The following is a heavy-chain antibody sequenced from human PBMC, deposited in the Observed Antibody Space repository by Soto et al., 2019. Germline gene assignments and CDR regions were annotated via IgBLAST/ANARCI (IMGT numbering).Heavy chain of an antibody. J-gene: IGHJ6*02. D-gene: IGHD2-21*01. CDR1: GYSFTSYG. V-gene: IGHV1-18*04. CDR2: ISAYNGNT. Sequence: GESLKISCKGSGYSFTSYGISWVRQAPGQGLEWMGWISAYNGNTNYAQKLQGRVTMTTDTSTSTAYMELRSLRSDDTAVYYCARCGQPWYYYGMDVWGQGTTVTVSS. CDR3: ARCGQPWYYYGMDV.